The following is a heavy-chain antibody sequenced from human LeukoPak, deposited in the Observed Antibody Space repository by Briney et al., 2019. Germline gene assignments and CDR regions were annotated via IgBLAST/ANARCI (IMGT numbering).Heavy chain of an antibody. CDR3: ARGTSGLRYIDWLHPWT. J-gene: IGHJ5*02. Sequence: ASVKVSFKASGYAFTSYGINWVRQAPGQGLEWMGWISGYNGNTNYAQKLQGRVTITTDTSTSTAYMELRSLRADDTAVYYCARGTSGLRYIDWLHPWTWGKGTLVTVSS. D-gene: IGHD3-9*01. CDR2: ISGYNGNT. V-gene: IGHV1-18*01. CDR1: GYAFTSYG.